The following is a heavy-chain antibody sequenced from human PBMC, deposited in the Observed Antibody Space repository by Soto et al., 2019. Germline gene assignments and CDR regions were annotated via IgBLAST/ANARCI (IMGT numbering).Heavy chain of an antibody. V-gene: IGHV4-59*01. CDR3: ACYGGNSDFDY. Sequence: PSETLSLTCTVSGGSISSYYWSWIRQPPGKGLEWIGYIYYSGSTNYNPSLKSRVTISVDTPKNQFSLKLSSVNAADRAVYYCACYGGNSDFDYWGQGTLVTVSS. J-gene: IGHJ4*02. D-gene: IGHD4-17*01. CDR1: GGSISSYY. CDR2: IYYSGST.